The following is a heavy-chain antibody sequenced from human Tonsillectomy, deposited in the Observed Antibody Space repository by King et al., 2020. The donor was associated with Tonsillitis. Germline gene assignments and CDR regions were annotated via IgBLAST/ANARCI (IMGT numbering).Heavy chain of an antibody. CDR3: AKGSRGDSSGYHSRDYYYGMDV. Sequence: VQLVESGGGVVQPGGSLRISCAASGFIFTVYGMHWVRQAPGKGLEWLAFIRYDGSTKYYVDSVKGRFTISRDNSKNTLYMQMNSLRGEDTAVYYCAKGSRGDSSGYHSRDYYYGMDVWGQGTTVTVSS. J-gene: IGHJ6*02. CDR2: IRYDGSTK. D-gene: IGHD3-22*01. V-gene: IGHV3-30*02. CDR1: GFIFTVYG.